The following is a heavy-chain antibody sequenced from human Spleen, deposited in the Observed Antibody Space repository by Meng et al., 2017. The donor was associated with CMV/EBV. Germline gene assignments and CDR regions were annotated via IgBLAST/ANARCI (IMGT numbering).Heavy chain of an antibody. Sequence: CKASGYTFNTHSINWVRQAPGQGLEWMGWINTYNGNTKFAQKFQGRVTLTTDSSTTTAFMELRSLRSDDTAVYYCARDEANWGFCDLWGRGTLVTVSS. CDR2: INTYNGNT. J-gene: IGHJ2*01. V-gene: IGHV1-18*01. D-gene: IGHD7-27*01. CDR3: ARDEANWGFCDL. CDR1: GYTFNTHS.